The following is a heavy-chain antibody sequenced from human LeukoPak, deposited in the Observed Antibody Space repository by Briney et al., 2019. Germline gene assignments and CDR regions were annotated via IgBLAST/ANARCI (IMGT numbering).Heavy chain of an antibody. J-gene: IGHJ4*02. V-gene: IGHV1-2*02. D-gene: IGHD1-26*01. CDR2: VNPNSGGT. Sequence: GASVKVSCKPSGYTFTDYYILWVRQAPGQGLQWMGWVNPNSGGTYYAQKFQGRVTMTRDTSISTAYIELSRLRSDDTAVYYCARGRRILVGDTNAGDYFDYWGQGTLVTVSS. CDR1: GYTFTDYY. CDR3: ARGRRILVGDTNAGDYFDY.